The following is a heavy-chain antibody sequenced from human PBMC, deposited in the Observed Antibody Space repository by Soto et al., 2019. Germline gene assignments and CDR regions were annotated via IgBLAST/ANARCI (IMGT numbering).Heavy chain of an antibody. D-gene: IGHD6-13*01. CDR1: GGSISSGGYY. Sequence: SETLSLTCTVSGGSISSGGYYWSWIRQHPGKGLEWIGYIYYSGSTYYNPSLKSRVTISVDTSKNQFSLKLSSVTAADTAVYYCARVIAAAASKAFDTWGQGTMVTVSS. J-gene: IGHJ3*02. CDR3: ARVIAAAASKAFDT. CDR2: IYYSGST. V-gene: IGHV4-31*03.